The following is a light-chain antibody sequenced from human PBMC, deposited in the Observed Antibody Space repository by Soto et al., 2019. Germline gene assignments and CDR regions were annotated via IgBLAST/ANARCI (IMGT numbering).Light chain of an antibody. CDR3: QQYGCSPPYT. CDR2: GAS. J-gene: IGKJ2*01. Sequence: EIVLTQSPGTLSLSPGDRATLSCRASQSVSSTYLAWYQQKPGQAPRLLIYGASSRATDIPDRFSGSGSGTDFTLTISRLEPEDFAVYSCQQYGCSPPYTFGQGTKLEIK. V-gene: IGKV3-20*01. CDR1: QSVSSTY.